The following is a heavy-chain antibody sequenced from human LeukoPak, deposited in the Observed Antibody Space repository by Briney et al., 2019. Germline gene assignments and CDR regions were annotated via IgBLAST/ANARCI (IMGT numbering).Heavy chain of an antibody. V-gene: IGHV4-34*01. D-gene: IGHD6-13*01. J-gene: IGHJ5*02. Sequence: SDTLSLTCAVYGGSFSGYYWSWIRQPPGKGLEWIGEIYHSGSTNYSPSLKSRVTISVDKSKNQFSPKLSSVTAADTAVYYCARGLSQQLVRGWFDPWGQGTLVTVSS. CDR3: ARGLSQQLVRGWFDP. CDR1: GGSFSGYY. CDR2: IYHSGST.